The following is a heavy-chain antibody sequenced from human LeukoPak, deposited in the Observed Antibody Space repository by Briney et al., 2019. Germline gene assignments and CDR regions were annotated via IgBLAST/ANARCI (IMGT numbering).Heavy chain of an antibody. Sequence: PSETLSLTCTVSGGSISSYYWSWIRQPPGKGLEWIGYIYYSGSTSYNPSLKSRVTISVDTSKNQFSLKLSSVTAADTAVYYCASSDTATFDYWGQGTLVTVSS. CDR1: GGSISSYY. CDR2: IYYSGST. D-gene: IGHD5-18*01. CDR3: ASSDTATFDY. V-gene: IGHV4-59*01. J-gene: IGHJ4*02.